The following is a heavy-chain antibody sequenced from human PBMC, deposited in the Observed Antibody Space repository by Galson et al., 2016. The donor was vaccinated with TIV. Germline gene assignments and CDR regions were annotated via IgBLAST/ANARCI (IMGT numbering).Heavy chain of an antibody. CDR2: IRKDASII. J-gene: IGHJ3*02. D-gene: IGHD3-22*01. CDR3: ARDLTYYDGRFYYDTFDI. CDR1: GFSINNDW. Sequence: SLRLSCAASGFSINNDWMTWVRQPPGKGLEWVANIRKDASIINYVDSVRGRFIISRDYAKNSLYLQMNSLRAEDTAVYYCARDLTYYDGRFYYDTFDIWGQGTMVAVSS. V-gene: IGHV3-7*01.